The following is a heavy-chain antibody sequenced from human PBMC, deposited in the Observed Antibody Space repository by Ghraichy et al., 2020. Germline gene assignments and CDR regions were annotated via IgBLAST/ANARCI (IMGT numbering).Heavy chain of an antibody. CDR1: GFPFSHYA. Sequence: GGSLRLSCAASGFPFSHYAMSWVRQTPGKGLEWVSGITTSGDDYYPDSVKGRFTISRDNSKNTLYLQMNSLRAEDTAVYHCGKETPYVGGDIITIEKWGQGTVVTVSS. J-gene: IGHJ3*01. V-gene: IGHV3-23*01. CDR3: GKETPYVGGDIITIEK. D-gene: IGHD3-10*01. CDR2: ITTSGDD.